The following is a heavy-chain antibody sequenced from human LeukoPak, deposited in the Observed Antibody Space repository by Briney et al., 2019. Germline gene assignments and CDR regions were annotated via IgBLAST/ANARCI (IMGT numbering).Heavy chain of an antibody. CDR1: GGSFSRYF. D-gene: IGHD1-14*01. CDR3: ARTAGYNLDY. CDR2: INHSGST. J-gene: IGHJ4*02. V-gene: IGHV4-34*01. Sequence: SETLSLTCAVYGGSFSRYFWNWIRQPPGKGLEWIGEINHSGSTNYNPSLKSRVTISVDTSKNQFSLKLSSVTAADTAVYYCARTAGYNLDYWGQGTLVTVSS.